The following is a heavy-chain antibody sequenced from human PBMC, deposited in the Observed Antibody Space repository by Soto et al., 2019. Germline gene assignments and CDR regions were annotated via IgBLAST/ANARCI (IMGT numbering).Heavy chain of an antibody. Sequence: ALRLSCAASGFTFDDHAMHWVRQAPGKGLEWVSGISWNSGSIGYADSVKGRFTISRDNAKNSLYLQMNSLRAEDTALYYCAKGQQLAYLDYWGQGTLVTVSS. CDR3: AKGQQLAYLDY. D-gene: IGHD6-13*01. CDR1: GFTFDDHA. J-gene: IGHJ4*02. V-gene: IGHV3-9*01. CDR2: ISWNSGSI.